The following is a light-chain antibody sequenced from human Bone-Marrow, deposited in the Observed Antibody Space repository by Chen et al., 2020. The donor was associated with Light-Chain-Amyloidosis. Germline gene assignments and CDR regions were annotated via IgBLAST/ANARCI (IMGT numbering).Light chain of an antibody. J-gene: IGKJ1*01. CDR1: QGISNY. Sequence: DIHMTQPPSSLSASVGDRVTIFCRASQGISNYLAWYQQKPGKVPKLLIYAASTLQSGVPSRFSGSGSGTDFTLTISSLQPEDVATYYCQKYNSAPPTFGQGTKVEIK. CDR2: AAS. CDR3: QKYNSAPPT. V-gene: IGKV1-27*01.